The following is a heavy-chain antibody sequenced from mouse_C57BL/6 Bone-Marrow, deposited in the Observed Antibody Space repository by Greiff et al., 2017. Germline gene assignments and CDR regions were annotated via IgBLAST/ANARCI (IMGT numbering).Heavy chain of an antibody. CDR3: AGYCGSSYGGYWYFDV. V-gene: IGHV1-22*01. J-gene: IGHJ1*03. Sequence: VQLQQSGPELVKPGASVKMSCKASGYTFTDYNMHWVKQSHGKSLEWIGYINPNNGGTSYNQKFKGKATLTVNKSSSTAYMELRSLTSEDSAVYYCAGYCGSSYGGYWYFDVWGTGTTVTVSS. CDR2: INPNNGGT. D-gene: IGHD1-1*01. CDR1: GYTFTDYN.